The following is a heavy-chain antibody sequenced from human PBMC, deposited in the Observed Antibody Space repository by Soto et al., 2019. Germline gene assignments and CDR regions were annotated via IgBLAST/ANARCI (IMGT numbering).Heavy chain of an antibody. Sequence: GGSLRLSCAVSGFNVTRYWMSWVRQAPGKGLEWVASIKEDGSEVYYLHSVTGRFSISRDSAGNALHLTMNYLSAEDTGLYFCARDIGFDYVNWGQGTLVTVSS. CDR2: IKEDGSEV. CDR1: GFNVTRYW. D-gene: IGHD3-16*01. CDR3: ARDIGFDYVN. V-gene: IGHV3-7*01. J-gene: IGHJ4*02.